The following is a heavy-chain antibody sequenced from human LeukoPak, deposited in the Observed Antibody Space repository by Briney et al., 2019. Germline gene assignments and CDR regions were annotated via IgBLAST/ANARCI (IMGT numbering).Heavy chain of an antibody. CDR2: ISATGST. CDR3: ARGQVGSGGLTRFDP. D-gene: IGHD6-19*01. CDR1: GGSISSFY. V-gene: IGHV4-4*07. Sequence: SETLSLTCTVSGGSISSFYWCGIRQPAGKGLEWIGRISATGSTNYSPSLKSRVTISVDKSKNQFSLSLSSVTAADTAVYYCARGQVGSGGLTRFDPWGQGTLVTVSS. J-gene: IGHJ5*02.